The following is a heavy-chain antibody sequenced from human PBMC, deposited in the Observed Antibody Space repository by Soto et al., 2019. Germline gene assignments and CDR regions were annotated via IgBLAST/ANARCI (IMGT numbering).Heavy chain of an antibody. J-gene: IGHJ4*02. CDR3: ARASSPGWSRGGFDY. V-gene: IGHV4-34*01. D-gene: IGHD6-19*01. Sequence: PSETLSLTCAVYGGSFSGYYWSWIRQPPGKGLEWIGEINHSGSTNYNPSLKSRVTISVDTSKNQFSLKLSSVTAADTAVYYCARASSPGWSRGGFDYWGQGTLVTVSS. CDR2: INHSGST. CDR1: GGSFSGYY.